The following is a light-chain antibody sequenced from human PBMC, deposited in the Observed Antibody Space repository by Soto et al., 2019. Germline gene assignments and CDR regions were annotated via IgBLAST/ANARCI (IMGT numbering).Light chain of an antibody. CDR3: CSYAGSYTFYV. Sequence: QSVLTQPRSVSGSPGQSVTISCTGTSSDVGDYNYVSWYQQHPGKAPKLIIYDVSERPSGVPDRFSGSKSGNTASLTISGLQADDEADYYCCSYAGSYTFYVFGTGTKLTVL. V-gene: IGLV2-11*01. J-gene: IGLJ1*01. CDR1: SSDVGDYNY. CDR2: DVS.